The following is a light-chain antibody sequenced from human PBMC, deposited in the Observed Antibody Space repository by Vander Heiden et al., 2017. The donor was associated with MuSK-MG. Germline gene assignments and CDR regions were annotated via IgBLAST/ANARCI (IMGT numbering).Light chain of an antibody. J-gene: IGKJ5*01. Sequence: DIQVTQSASSLSASVGDTVTITCRASQSFSTYLNWYQQKPGKAPKLLIYAASSLQSGVPSRFSGSGSGTDFTLTISRLQPEDFATYYCQMRDGSPITFGQGTLMDIK. V-gene: IGKV1-39*01. CDR3: QMRDGSPIT. CDR2: AAS. CDR1: QSFSTY.